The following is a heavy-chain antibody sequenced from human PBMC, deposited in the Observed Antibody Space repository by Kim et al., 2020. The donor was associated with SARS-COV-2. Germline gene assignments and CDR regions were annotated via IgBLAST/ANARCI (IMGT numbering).Heavy chain of an antibody. Sequence: SETLSLTCAVSGGSISSSNWWCWVRQPPGKGLEWIGEIYHSGSTNYNPSLKSRVTISVDKSKNQFSLKLSSVTAADTAVYYCARDRSGYPLGFDYWGQGTLVTVSS. D-gene: IGHD5-12*01. CDR1: GGSISSSNW. J-gene: IGHJ4*02. CDR2: IYHSGST. CDR3: ARDRSGYPLGFDY. V-gene: IGHV4-4*02.